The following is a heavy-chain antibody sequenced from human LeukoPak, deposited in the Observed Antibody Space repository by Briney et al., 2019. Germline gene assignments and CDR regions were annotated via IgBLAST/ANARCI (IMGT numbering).Heavy chain of an antibody. J-gene: IGHJ4*02. CDR2: IGGSGTKT. V-gene: IGHV3-23*01. CDR3: AKTNYYETTDDNPYTTHFDY. D-gene: IGHD3-22*01. CDR1: GFTFTKYA. Sequence: PGGSLRLSCAASGFTFTKYAMSWVRQAAGKGLEWVSAIGGSGTKTFYAESVKGRFTISRDNSNNILFLQRDSLRAEDTAMYYCAKTNYYETTDDNPYTTHFDYWGQGALVTVSS.